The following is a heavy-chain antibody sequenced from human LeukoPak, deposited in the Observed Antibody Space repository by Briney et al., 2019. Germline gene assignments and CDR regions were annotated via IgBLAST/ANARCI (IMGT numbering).Heavy chain of an antibody. J-gene: IGHJ6*04. V-gene: IGHV3-11*06. CDR2: ISSSGSYT. D-gene: IGHD6-13*01. CDR1: GFTFSDYY. Sequence: GGSLRLSCAASGFTFSDYYMSWIRQAPGKGLEWVSYISSSGSYTNYADSVKGRFTISRDNAKNSLYLLMNSLRAEDTAVYYCARGRAAAGYDYYRSSGMDVWGKGTTVTVSS. CDR3: ARGRAAAGYDYYRSSGMDV.